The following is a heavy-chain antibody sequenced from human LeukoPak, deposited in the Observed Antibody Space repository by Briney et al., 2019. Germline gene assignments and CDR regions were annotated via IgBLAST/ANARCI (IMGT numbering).Heavy chain of an antibody. D-gene: IGHD5-18*01. V-gene: IGHV3-11*06. CDR2: ISSSSSYI. Sequence: PGGSLRLSCAASGFTFSDYYMAWIRQAPGKGLEWVSSISSSSSYIYYADSVKGRFTISRDNAKNSLYLQMNSLRAEDTAVYYCARVEVDTAMVTNYWGQGTLVTVSS. J-gene: IGHJ4*02. CDR1: GFTFSDYY. CDR3: ARVEVDTAMVTNY.